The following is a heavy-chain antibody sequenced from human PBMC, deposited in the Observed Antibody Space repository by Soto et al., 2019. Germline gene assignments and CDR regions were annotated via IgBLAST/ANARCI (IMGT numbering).Heavy chain of an antibody. V-gene: IGHV4-4*02. D-gene: IGHD4-17*01. Sequence: QVQLQESGPGLVKPSGTLSLTCAVSGGSISSSNWWSWVRQPPGKGLEWIGEIYHSGSTNYNPSLKSRVTISVDKFKNRFSLKLSAVTAATTAVYYCAGDEFGTVKTTSGAFEIWGQGTMVTVSS. CDR3: AGDEFGTVKTTSGAFEI. CDR1: GGSISSSNW. J-gene: IGHJ3*02. CDR2: IYHSGST.